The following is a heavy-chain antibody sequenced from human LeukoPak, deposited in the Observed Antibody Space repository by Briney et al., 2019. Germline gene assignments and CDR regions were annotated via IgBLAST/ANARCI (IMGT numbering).Heavy chain of an antibody. J-gene: IGHJ4*02. Sequence: SETLSLTCAVYGVSFSGYYWSWIRQPPGKGLEWSGEINHSGSTNYNPSLKSRVTISVDTSKNQFSLQRSSVTVADTAVYYCGREYSSSAGPFDYWGQGTLVTVSS. V-gene: IGHV4-34*01. D-gene: IGHD6-6*01. CDR2: INHSGST. CDR1: GVSFSGYY. CDR3: GREYSSSAGPFDY.